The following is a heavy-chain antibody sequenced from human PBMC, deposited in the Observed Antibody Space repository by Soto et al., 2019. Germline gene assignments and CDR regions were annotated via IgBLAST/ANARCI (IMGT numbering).Heavy chain of an antibody. V-gene: IGHV3-30*18. J-gene: IGHJ6*02. D-gene: IGHD6-25*01. CDR2: ISYDGSNK. Sequence: QVQLVESGGGVVQPGRSLRLSCAASGFTFSSYGMHWVRQAPGKGLEWVAVISYDGSNKYYADSVKGRFTISRDNYKNTLYLQMNSLRAEDTAVYYCAKDRRPNSYYGMDVWGQGTTVTVSS. CDR1: GFTFSSYG. CDR3: AKDRRPNSYYGMDV.